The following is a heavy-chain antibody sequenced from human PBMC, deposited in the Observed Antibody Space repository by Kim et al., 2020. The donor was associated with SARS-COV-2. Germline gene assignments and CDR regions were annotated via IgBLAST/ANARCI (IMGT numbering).Heavy chain of an antibody. CDR1: GGSISSYY. Sequence: SETLSLTCTVSGGSISSYYWSWIRQPPGKGLEWIGYIYYSGSTNYNPSLKSRVTISVDTSKNQFSLKLSSVTAADTAVYYCARGTGYSSSVFDYWGQGTLVTVSS. CDR2: IYYSGST. CDR3: ARGTGYSSSVFDY. D-gene: IGHD6-13*01. V-gene: IGHV4-59*13. J-gene: IGHJ4*02.